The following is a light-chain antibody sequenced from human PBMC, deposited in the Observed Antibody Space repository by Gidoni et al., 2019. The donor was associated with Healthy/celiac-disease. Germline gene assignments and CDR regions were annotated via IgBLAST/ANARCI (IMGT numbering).Light chain of an antibody. CDR1: QSVSSSY. CDR2: GAS. V-gene: IGKV3-20*01. Sequence: IVLTQSPGTLSLSPGERATISCRASQSVSSSYLAWYQQKPGQAPRLIIYGASSRATGIPDRFSGSGSGTDFTLTISRLEPEDFAVYYFQQYGSSPRTFGQGTKVEIK. J-gene: IGKJ1*01. CDR3: QQYGSSPRT.